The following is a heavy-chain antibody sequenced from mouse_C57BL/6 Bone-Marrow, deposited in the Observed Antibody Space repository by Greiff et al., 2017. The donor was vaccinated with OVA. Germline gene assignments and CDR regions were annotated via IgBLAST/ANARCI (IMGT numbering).Heavy chain of an antibody. CDR2: IDPETGGT. D-gene: IGHD6-1*01. V-gene: IGHV1-15*01. CDR1: GYTFTDYE. CDR3: TSPSFDFAMDY. Sequence: QVQLQQSGAELVRPGASVTLSCKASGYTFTDYEMHWVKQTPVHGLEWIGAIDPETGGTAYNQKFKGKAILTADQSSSTAYMELRSLTSEDSAVYYCTSPSFDFAMDYWGQGTSDTVST. J-gene: IGHJ4*01.